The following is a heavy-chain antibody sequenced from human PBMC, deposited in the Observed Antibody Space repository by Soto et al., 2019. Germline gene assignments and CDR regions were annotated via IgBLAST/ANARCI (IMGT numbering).Heavy chain of an antibody. CDR2: IHYSGST. Sequence: SETLSLTCTVSGGSISSYYWSWIRQPPGKGLEWIGYIHYSGSTNYKPKLKSRITISIDTSKNQISLKMNSVTAADTAVYFCASRYGSGTNYFDYWGQGTLVTVSS. J-gene: IGHJ4*02. CDR3: ASRYGSGTNYFDY. D-gene: IGHD3-10*01. CDR1: GGSISSYY. V-gene: IGHV4-59*12.